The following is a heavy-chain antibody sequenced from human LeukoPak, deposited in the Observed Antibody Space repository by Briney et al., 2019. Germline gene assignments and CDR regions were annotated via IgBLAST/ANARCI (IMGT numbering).Heavy chain of an antibody. Sequence: SVRVSCKASGGTFSSYAISWVRQAPGQGLEWMGGIIPIFGTANYAQKFQGRVTITADESTSTAYMELSSLRSEDTAVYYCARGGYCSGGSCYPDYWGQGALVTVSS. J-gene: IGHJ4*02. CDR2: IIPIFGTA. V-gene: IGHV1-69*13. D-gene: IGHD2-15*01. CDR1: GGTFSSYA. CDR3: ARGGYCSGGSCYPDY.